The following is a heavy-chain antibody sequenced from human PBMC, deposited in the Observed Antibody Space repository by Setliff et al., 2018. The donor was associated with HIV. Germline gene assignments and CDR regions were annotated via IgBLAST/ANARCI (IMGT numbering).Heavy chain of an antibody. J-gene: IGHJ6*03. D-gene: IGHD6-6*01. CDR2: VHNSAGS. CDR3: ASEAWTSYRSSSGYYYYYMDV. Sequence: SETLSLTCTVSGGSISGYYWSWIRQPAGRGLEWIGRVHNSAGSNYNPPLKSRVTMSVDTSKNQFSLKLSSVTAADTAVYYCASEAWTSYRSSSGYYYYYMDVWGKGTTVTVSS. V-gene: IGHV4-4*07. CDR1: GGSISGYY.